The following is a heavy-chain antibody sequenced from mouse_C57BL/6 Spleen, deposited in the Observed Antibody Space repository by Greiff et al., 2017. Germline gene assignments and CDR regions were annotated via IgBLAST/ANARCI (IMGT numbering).Heavy chain of an antibody. J-gene: IGHJ2*01. CDR2: ILPGSCST. CDR3: CNYPLDY. D-gene: IGHD2-1*01. V-gene: IGHV1-9*01. CDR1: GYTFTGSW. Sequence: QVQLKQSGAELMKPGASVKLSCKATGYTFTGSWIEWVKQRPGHGLEWIGEILPGSCSTNYNEKFKGKATFPADTSANAAYMPLSSLPTEGSAIYYCCNYPLDYWGQGTTLTVSS.